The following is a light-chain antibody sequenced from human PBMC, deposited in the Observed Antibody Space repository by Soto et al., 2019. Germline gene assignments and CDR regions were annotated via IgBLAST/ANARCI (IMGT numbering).Light chain of an antibody. Sequence: EIVMTQSPVTLSVSPGERATLSCRASQSVRSDLAWYQHKPGQAPRLLIYDASTRATGFPARFRGSGSGTEFTLTISSLQSEDFAVYYCQHYGNSPYTFGQGTKLEI. V-gene: IGKV3-15*01. CDR3: QHYGNSPYT. CDR2: DAS. CDR1: QSVRSD. J-gene: IGKJ2*01.